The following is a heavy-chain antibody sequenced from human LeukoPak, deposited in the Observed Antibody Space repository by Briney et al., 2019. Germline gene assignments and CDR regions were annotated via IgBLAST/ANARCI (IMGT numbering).Heavy chain of an antibody. D-gene: IGHD6-13*01. J-gene: IGHJ6*03. CDR3: ARPIDRSSWFQHQNYYYYMDV. V-gene: IGHV3-21*01. CDR1: GFTFSSYS. CDR2: ISSSSSYI. Sequence: GSLRLSCAASGFTFSSYSMNWVRQAPGKGLEWVSSISSSSSYIYYADSVKGRFTISRDNSKNTLYLQMNSLRAEDTAVYYCARPIDRSSWFQHQNYYYYMDVWGKGTTVTVSS.